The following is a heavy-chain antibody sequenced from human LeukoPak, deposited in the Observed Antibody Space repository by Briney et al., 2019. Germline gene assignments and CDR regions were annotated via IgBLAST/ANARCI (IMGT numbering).Heavy chain of an antibody. J-gene: IGHJ4*02. CDR1: GFTFSSYS. D-gene: IGHD6-19*01. Sequence: GGSLRLSCAASGFTFSSYSMNWVRQAPGKGLEWVSSISSSSSYIYYADSVKGRFTISRDNSKNTLYLQMNSLRAEDTAVYYCAKDPVSVAGPNYFDYWGQGTLVTVSS. CDR2: ISSSSSYI. V-gene: IGHV3-21*04. CDR3: AKDPVSVAGPNYFDY.